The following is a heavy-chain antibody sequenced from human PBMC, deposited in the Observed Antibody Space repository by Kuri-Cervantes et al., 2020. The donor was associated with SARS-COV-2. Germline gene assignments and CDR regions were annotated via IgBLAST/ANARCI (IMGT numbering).Heavy chain of an antibody. Sequence: GESLKISCAVSGFTHNSYSMNWVRQTPGKELEWVAYISSSSSNIYHADSVKGRFTISRDNSKNLVFLQMNSLRVEDTAIYYCARDDIHYGSGSDPWGQGTPVTVSS. V-gene: IGHV3-48*01. CDR1: GFTHNSYS. CDR2: ISSSSSNI. J-gene: IGHJ5*02. D-gene: IGHD3-10*01. CDR3: ARDDIHYGSGSDP.